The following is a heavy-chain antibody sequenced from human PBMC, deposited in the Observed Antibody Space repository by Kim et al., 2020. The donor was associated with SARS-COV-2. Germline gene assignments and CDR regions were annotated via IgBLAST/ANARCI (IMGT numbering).Heavy chain of an antibody. D-gene: IGHD6-19*01. V-gene: IGHV3-74*01. Sequence: GGSLRLSCAASGFTFSSYWMHWVRQAPGKGLVWVSRINSDGSSTSYADSVKGRFTISRDNAKNTLYLQMNSLRAEDTAVYYCAKKPTAGHYYYYGMDVWGQGTTVTVSS. CDR3: AKKPTAGHYYYYGMDV. J-gene: IGHJ6*02. CDR1: GFTFSSYW. CDR2: INSDGSST.